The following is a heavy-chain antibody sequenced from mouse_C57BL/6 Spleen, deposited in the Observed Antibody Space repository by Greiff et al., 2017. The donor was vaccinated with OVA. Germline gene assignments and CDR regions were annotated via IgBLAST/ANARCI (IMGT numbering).Heavy chain of an antibody. CDR3: ARKNYYGSSLSLFDY. CDR2: INPNNGGT. Sequence: EVQLQQSGPELVKPGASVKISCKASGYTFTDYYMNWVKQSHGKSLEWIGDINPNNGGTSYNQKFKGKATLTVDKSSSTAYMELRSLTSEDSAVYYCARKNYYGSSLSLFDYWGQGTTLTVSS. CDR1: GYTFTDYY. D-gene: IGHD1-1*01. J-gene: IGHJ2*01. V-gene: IGHV1-26*01.